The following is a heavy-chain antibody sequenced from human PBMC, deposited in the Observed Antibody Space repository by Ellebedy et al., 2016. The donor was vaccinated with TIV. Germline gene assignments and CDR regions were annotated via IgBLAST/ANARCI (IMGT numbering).Heavy chain of an antibody. Sequence: GGSLRLXXTASGFIFGDYAMSWFRQAPGKGLEWAGFIRSKAYGGTTDYAASVKGRFTISRDDSKSIAYLQMNSLKTEDTAVYYCATKDIRYCTSTSCYMRQNDGFDIWGQGTMVTVSS. J-gene: IGHJ3*02. CDR2: IRSKAYGGTT. V-gene: IGHV3-49*03. D-gene: IGHD2-2*02. CDR3: ATKDIRYCTSTSCYMRQNDGFDI. CDR1: GFIFGDYA.